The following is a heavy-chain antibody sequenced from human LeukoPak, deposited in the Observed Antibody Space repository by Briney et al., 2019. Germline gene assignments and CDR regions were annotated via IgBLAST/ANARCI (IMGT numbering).Heavy chain of an antibody. V-gene: IGHV3-23*01. D-gene: IGHD1-14*01. CDR1: GFTFSGYA. J-gene: IGHJ4*02. CDR3: AKNLVGNHYFDY. CDR2: LSGSGGNT. Sequence: GGSLTLSCSASGFTFSGYAMRWVRQAPGKGLEWLSSLSGSGGNTYHADSVKGRLTISRDNSKNTPYLQMNSLRAEDTAVYYCAKNLVGNHYFDYWGQGTVVTVSA.